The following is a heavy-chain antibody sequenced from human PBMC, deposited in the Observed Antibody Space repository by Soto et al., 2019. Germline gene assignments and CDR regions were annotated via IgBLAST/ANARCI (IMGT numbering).Heavy chain of an antibody. J-gene: IGHJ6*02. V-gene: IGHV5-10-1*01. CDR1: GYSFTSYW. CDR2: IDPSDSYT. Sequence: GESLKISCKGSGYSFTSYWISWVRQMPGKGLEWTGRIDPSDSYTNYSPSFQGHVTISADKSISTAYLQWSSLKASDTAMYYCAALSISSRRPYYYGMDVWGQGTTVTVSS. CDR3: AALSISSRRPYYYGMDV. D-gene: IGHD6-6*01.